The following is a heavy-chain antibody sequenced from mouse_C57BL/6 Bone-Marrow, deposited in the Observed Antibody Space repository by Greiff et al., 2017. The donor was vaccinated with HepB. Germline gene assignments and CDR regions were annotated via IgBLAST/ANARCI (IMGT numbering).Heavy chain of an antibody. CDR3: ARGELRLRGYYAMDY. CDR1: GYTFTNYW. Sequence: QVQLQQSGAELVRPGTSVKMSCKASGYTFTNYWIGWAKQRPGHGLEWIGDIYPGGGYTNYNEKFKGKATLTADKSSSTAYMQFSSLTSEDSAIYYCARGELRLRGYYAMDYWGQGTSVTVSS. CDR2: IYPGGGYT. V-gene: IGHV1-63*01. J-gene: IGHJ4*01. D-gene: IGHD3-2*02.